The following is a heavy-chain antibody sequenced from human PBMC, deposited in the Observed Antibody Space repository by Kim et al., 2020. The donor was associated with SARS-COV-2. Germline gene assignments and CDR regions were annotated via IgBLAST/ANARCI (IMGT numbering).Heavy chain of an antibody. D-gene: IGHD1-1*01. CDR1: GASITSTNFY. J-gene: IGHJ3*02. Sequence: SKTLSLTCTVSGASITSTNFYGGWIRQPPGKGLEWIGDVYFSGGTYYNPSLTGRVTISVDTSKNQVSLKLNSVTAADSAVYYCARHRERGSFSAGAFDIWGQGTMVTVSS. V-gene: IGHV4-39*01. CDR3: ARHRERGSFSAGAFDI. CDR2: VYFSGGT.